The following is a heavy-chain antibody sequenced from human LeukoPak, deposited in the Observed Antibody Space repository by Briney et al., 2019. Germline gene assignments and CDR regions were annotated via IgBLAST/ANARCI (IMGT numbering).Heavy chain of an antibody. CDR1: GDSISSYY. V-gene: IGHV4-4*09. J-gene: IGHJ4*02. CDR3: ARMVRGVIIKPGPFDY. D-gene: IGHD3-10*01. CDR2: IYNSGST. Sequence: SETLSLTCAVSGDSISSYYWSWIRQPPGKGLEWIGYIYNSGSTNYNPSLKSRVTISVDTSKNQFSLKLSSVTAADTAVYYCARMVRGVIIKPGPFDYWGQGTLVTVSS.